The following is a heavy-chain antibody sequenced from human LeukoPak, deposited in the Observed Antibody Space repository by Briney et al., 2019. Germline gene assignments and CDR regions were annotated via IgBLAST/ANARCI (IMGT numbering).Heavy chain of an antibody. V-gene: IGHV3-21*01. D-gene: IGHD6-13*01. CDR2: ISGSSSYI. CDR3: ARDLSYSSSPYYFDY. Sequence: GGSLRLSCAASGFTLSTYTMNWVRQAPGKGLEWVSSISGSSSYIYYRDSVKGRFTISRDNAKNSLYLQMNSLRAEDTAVYYCARDLSYSSSPYYFDYWGQGSLVTVSS. CDR1: GFTLSTYT. J-gene: IGHJ4*02.